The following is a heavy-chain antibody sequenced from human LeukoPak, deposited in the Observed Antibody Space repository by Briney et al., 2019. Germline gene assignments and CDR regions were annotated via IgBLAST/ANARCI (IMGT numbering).Heavy chain of an antibody. CDR1: GGSISSSNW. J-gene: IGHJ4*02. CDR3: ARVRGSGSPVPFDY. V-gene: IGHV4-4*02. CDR2: IYHSGST. Sequence: SGTLSLTCAVSGGSISSSNWWSWVRQPPGKALEWIGEIYHSGSTNYNPSLKSRVTISVDKSKNQFSLKLSSVTAADTAVYYCARVRGSGSPVPFDYWGQGTLVTVSS. D-gene: IGHD3-10*01.